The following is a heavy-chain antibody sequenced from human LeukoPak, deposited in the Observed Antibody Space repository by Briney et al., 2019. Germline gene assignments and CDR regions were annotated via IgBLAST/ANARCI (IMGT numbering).Heavy chain of an antibody. Sequence: SQTLSLTCAISGDSVSSNSAAWNWIRQSPSRGLEWLGRTYYRSKWYNDYAVSVKSRITINPDTSKNQFSLQLNSVTPEDTAVYYCARDGPTPYYYDSSGYSFTFDYWDQGTLVTVSS. J-gene: IGHJ4*02. CDR1: GDSVSSNSAA. V-gene: IGHV6-1*01. CDR2: TYYRSKWYN. CDR3: ARDGPTPYYYDSSGYSFTFDY. D-gene: IGHD3-22*01.